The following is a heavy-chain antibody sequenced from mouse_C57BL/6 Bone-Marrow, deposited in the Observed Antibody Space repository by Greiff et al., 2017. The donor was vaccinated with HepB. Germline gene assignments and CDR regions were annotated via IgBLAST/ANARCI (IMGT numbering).Heavy chain of an antibody. D-gene: IGHD2-4*01. CDR1: GYTFTSYW. J-gene: IGHJ3*01. CDR2: IDPSDSYT. CDR3: ARRGYGYYDYDIAY. V-gene: IGHV1-69*01. Sequence: QVQLQQPGAELVMPGASVKLSCKASGYTFTSYWMHWVKQRPGQGLEWIGEIDPSDSYTNYNQKFKGKSTLTVDKSSSTAYMQLSSLTSEDSAVYYCARRGYGYYDYDIAYWGQGTLVTVSA.